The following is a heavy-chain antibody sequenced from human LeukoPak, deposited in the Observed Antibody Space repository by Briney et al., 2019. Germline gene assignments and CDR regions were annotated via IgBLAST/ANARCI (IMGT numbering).Heavy chain of an antibody. CDR1: GGSISSYY. CDR3: ARSIVVAGIVSDYYYYAMDV. CDR2: IYYSGST. Sequence: SETLSLTCIVSGGSISSYYWSWNRQPPGKGLEWIGYIYYSGSTTYNPSLKSRVTISLQTSKKQFSLKLSSVTAEDTAVYYCARSIVVAGIVSDYYYYAMDVWGQGTTVTVSS. D-gene: IGHD6-19*01. V-gene: IGHV4-59*08. J-gene: IGHJ6*02.